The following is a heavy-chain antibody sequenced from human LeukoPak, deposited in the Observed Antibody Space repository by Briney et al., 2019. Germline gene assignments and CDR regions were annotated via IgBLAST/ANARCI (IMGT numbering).Heavy chain of an antibody. V-gene: IGHV1-2*02. D-gene: IGHD2-8*01. CDR2: INPKSGGT. CDR3: ARDPEPVYAIRGGAFDI. J-gene: IGHJ3*02. Sequence: GASVKVSCKASGYTFTGYYMHWVRQAPGQGLEWMGWINPKSGGTKYAQKFQGRVTMTRDTSISTAYMELSSLRSDDTAVYYCARDPEPVYAIRGGAFDIWGQGTVVTVSS. CDR1: GYTFTGYY.